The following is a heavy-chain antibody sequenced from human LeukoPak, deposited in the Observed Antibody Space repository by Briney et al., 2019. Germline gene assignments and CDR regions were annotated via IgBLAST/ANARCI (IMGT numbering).Heavy chain of an antibody. Sequence: GGSLRLSCAASGFTFSSYWMHWVRQAPGKGLVWVSRITGDGSSTSYADSVKGRFTISRDNAKNTLYLQMNSLRAEDTAVYYCARISYDSRGHFDYWGQGTRVTVSS. CDR3: ARISYDSRGHFDY. J-gene: IGHJ4*02. CDR2: ITGDGSST. V-gene: IGHV3-74*01. CDR1: GFTFSSYW. D-gene: IGHD3-22*01.